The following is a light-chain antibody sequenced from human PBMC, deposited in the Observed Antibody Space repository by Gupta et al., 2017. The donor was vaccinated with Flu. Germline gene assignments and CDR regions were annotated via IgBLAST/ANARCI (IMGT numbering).Light chain of an antibody. CDR1: SSDVGSYNL. J-gene: IGLJ2*01. CDR3: CSYAGSSTFV. CDR2: EGS. Sequence: QAALTQPAHVSGSPGQSLTIACTGTSSDVGSYNLVSWYQQHPGKAPKLMIYEGSKRPSGVSNRFSGSKSGNTASLTISGLQAEDEADYYCCSYAGSSTFVFGGGTKLTVL. V-gene: IGLV2-23*03.